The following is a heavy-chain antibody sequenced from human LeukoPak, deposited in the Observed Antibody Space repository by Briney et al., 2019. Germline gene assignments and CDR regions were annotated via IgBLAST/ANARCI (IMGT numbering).Heavy chain of an antibody. V-gene: IGHV3-23*01. CDR1: GFTFNNYA. J-gene: IGHJ4*02. Sequence: SGGSLRLSCASSGFTFNNYAMTWVRQAPGKGLEWVSSITASGGSTYCADSVKGRFTISRDNSKNTLYLQWNSLRAEDTAVYYCVREASTLDYWGQGTLVTVSS. CDR2: ITASGGST. CDR3: VREASTLDY.